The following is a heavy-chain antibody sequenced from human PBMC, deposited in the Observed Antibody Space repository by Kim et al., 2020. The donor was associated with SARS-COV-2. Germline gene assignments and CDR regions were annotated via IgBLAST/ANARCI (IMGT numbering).Heavy chain of an antibody. CDR2: MNPNSGNT. CDR1: GYTFTSYD. CDR3: ARVGKILAVAGNMVYYYGMDV. Sequence: ASVKVSCKASGYTFTSYDINWVRQATGQGLEWMGWMNPNSGNTGYAQKFQGRVTMTRNTSISTAYMELSSLRSEDTAVYYCARVGKILAVAGNMVYYYGMDVWGQGTTVTVSS. D-gene: IGHD6-19*01. J-gene: IGHJ6*02. V-gene: IGHV1-8*01.